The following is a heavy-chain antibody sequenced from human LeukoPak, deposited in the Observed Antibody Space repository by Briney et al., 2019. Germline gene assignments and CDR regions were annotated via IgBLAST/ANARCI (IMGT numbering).Heavy chain of an antibody. D-gene: IGHD3-9*01. J-gene: IGHJ6*02. CDR1: GFGFSSYT. CDR2: IGDNSSYI. V-gene: IGHV3-21*01. CDR3: ARAYYDSLTGFYLDGMDV. Sequence: GGSLRLSCAASGFGFSSYTMSWVRQAPGKGSEWVSSIGDNSSYIHYGDSVKGRFTISRDNADKVVYLQMNSLRGEDTAVYYCARAYYDSLTGFYLDGMDVWGQGTTVILSS.